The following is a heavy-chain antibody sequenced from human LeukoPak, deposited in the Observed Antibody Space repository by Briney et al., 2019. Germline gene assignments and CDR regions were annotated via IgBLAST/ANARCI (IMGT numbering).Heavy chain of an antibody. Sequence: EASVKVSCKTSGYTFSNYGISWVRQAPGQGLEWMGWITAYNGNRLYAQRFQGRITLTTDTSTSTSYMELRSLEYDDTAIYYCARDNDKVVDHWGQGTLVTVSS. V-gene: IGHV1-18*01. CDR2: ITAYNGNR. CDR3: ARDNDKVVDH. CDR1: GYTFSNYG. D-gene: IGHD1-1*01. J-gene: IGHJ4*01.